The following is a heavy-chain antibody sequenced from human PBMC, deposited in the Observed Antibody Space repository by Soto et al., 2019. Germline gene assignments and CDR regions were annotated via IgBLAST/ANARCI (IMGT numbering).Heavy chain of an antibody. CDR1: GFTFGDAW. CDR2: IKRKSDGGTT. V-gene: IGHV3-15*07. J-gene: IGHJ4*02. D-gene: IGHD3-10*01. Sequence: EVQLVESGGGLVKPGGSLRLSCAASGFTFGDAWMNWVRQAPGKGLEWVGRIKRKSDGGTTDYAAPVKDRLTISRDDSKNTLYLQMNSLKTEDTAVYYCAASDSYGSGSYPFWGQGTLVTVSS. CDR3: AASDSYGSGSYPF.